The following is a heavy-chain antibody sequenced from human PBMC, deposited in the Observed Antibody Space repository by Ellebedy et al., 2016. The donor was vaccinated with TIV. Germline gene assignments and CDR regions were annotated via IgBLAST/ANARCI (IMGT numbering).Heavy chain of an antibody. Sequence: GGSLRLXXAASGFTVSSNYMSWVRQAPGKGLEWVSNIYSGGSPYYADSVKGRFTISGDNSKNMLYLQMNSLRAEDTAVYYCASGSYSFDYWGQGTLVTVSS. D-gene: IGHD1-26*01. CDR2: IYSGGSP. CDR1: GFTVSSNY. V-gene: IGHV3-66*01. CDR3: ASGSYSFDY. J-gene: IGHJ4*02.